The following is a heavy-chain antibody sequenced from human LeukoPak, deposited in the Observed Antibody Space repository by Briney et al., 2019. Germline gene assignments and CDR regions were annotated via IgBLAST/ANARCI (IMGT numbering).Heavy chain of an antibody. CDR1: GCTLSSYA. D-gene: IGHD3-16*02. CDR2: IIHIFDTA. J-gene: IGHJ4*02. Sequence: SVKVSCKSTGCTLSSYANSWVRQAPGQGLEWVGIIIHIFDTADYAPPFRGRVTTTTDESPGTGYMELCSLRSEHTVVYYCARDSSRLRLGEFSASPPWLADYWGQGTLVTVSS. V-gene: IGHV1-69*05. CDR3: ARDSSRLRLGEFSASPPWLADY.